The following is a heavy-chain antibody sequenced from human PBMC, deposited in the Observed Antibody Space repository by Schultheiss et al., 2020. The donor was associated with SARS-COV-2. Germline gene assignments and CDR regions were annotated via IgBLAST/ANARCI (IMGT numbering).Heavy chain of an antibody. Sequence: SETLSLTCTVSGGSISSYYWSWIRQPPGKGLEWIGEIYHSGSTNYNPSLKSRVTISVDTSKNQFSLKLSSVTAADTAVYYCARGGPGEGSTGAIGDYWGQGTLVTVSS. CDR3: ARGGPGEGSTGAIGDY. D-gene: IGHD3-10*01. CDR1: GGSISSYY. CDR2: IYHSGST. J-gene: IGHJ4*02. V-gene: IGHV4-59*12.